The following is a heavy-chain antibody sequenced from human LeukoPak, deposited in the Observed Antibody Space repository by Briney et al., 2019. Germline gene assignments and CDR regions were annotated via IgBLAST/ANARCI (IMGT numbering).Heavy chain of an antibody. CDR2: ISWNSGSI. J-gene: IGHJ3*02. CDR1: GFTFDDYA. Sequence: PGRSLRLSCAASGFTFDDYAMDWVRHAPGKGLEGVSGISWNSGSIGYADSVKGRFTISRDNAKNSLYLQMNSLRAEDTALYYCAKVKRWLQLVGAFDIWGQGTMVTVSS. D-gene: IGHD5-24*01. CDR3: AKVKRWLQLVGAFDI. V-gene: IGHV3-9*01.